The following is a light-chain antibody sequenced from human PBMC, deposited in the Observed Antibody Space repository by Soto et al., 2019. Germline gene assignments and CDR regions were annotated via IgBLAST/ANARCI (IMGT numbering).Light chain of an antibody. CDR3: CSDAGSSTYV. V-gene: IGLV2-23*02. CDR2: DVT. Sequence: QSVLTQPASVSGSPGQSITISCTGTSSDVGGYNYVSWYQQHPGKAPKLMIYDVTKRPSGVSNRFSGSKSGNTASLTISGLQADDEADYYCCSDAGSSTYVFGSGTKVTVL. J-gene: IGLJ1*01. CDR1: SSDVGGYNY.